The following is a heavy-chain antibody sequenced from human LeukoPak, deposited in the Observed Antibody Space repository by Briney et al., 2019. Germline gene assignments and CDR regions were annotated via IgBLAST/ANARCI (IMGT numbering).Heavy chain of an antibody. CDR2: IFYSGKT. Sequence: SETLSLTCTVSGGSLSSHYWSWVPPPPGKGLEWIGYIFYSGKTNYNPSLKSRVTISADTSKNQFYLKVTSVTAADTAVYYCVRVGGTGKSDLEAFDIWGQGTMVTISS. J-gene: IGHJ3*02. D-gene: IGHD1-7*01. CDR3: VRVGGTGKSDLEAFDI. V-gene: IGHV4-59*11. CDR1: GGSLSSHY.